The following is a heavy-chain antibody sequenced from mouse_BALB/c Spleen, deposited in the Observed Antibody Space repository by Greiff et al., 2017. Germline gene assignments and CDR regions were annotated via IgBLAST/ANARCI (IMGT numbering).Heavy chain of an antibody. V-gene: IGHV1-18*01. CDR1: GYTFTDYN. D-gene: IGHD1-1*01. J-gene: IGHJ3*01. CDR2: INPNNGGT. CDR3: ASGYYGSSSWFAY. Sequence: EVQLQQSGPELVKPGASVKIPCKASGYTFTDYNMDWVKQSHGKSLEWIGDINPNNGGTIYNQKFKGKATLTVDKSSSTAYMELRSLTSEDTAVYYCASGYYGSSSWFAYWGQGTLVTVSA.